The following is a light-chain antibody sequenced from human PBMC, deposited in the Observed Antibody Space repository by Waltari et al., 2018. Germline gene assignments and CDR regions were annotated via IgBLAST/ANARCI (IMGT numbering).Light chain of an antibody. V-gene: IGLV2-8*01. CDR2: EVS. J-gene: IGLJ2*01. CDR3: SSYAGRDNLL. Sequence: QSALTQLPSASGSPGQSVTLSCRGTSTDLTTYTYVSWYQHHPGRAPKLLIYEVSKRPSGVPDRFSGSKSGNTASLTVSGLQTEDEAVYYCSSYAGRDNLLFGGGTKLTVL. CDR1: STDLTTYTY.